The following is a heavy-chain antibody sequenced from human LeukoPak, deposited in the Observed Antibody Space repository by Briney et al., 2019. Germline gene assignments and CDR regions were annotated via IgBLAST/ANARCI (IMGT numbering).Heavy chain of an antibody. J-gene: IGHJ4*02. D-gene: IGHD3-22*01. CDR2: IYSGGNT. Sequence: GGSLRLSCAASGFSVSSNYISWVRQAPGKGLEWVSVIYSGGNTYYADSVKGRFTISRDNSKNTLYLQMNSLSAEDTAVYYCARVGSQYDSSGYPYWGQGTLVTVSS. CDR1: GFSVSSNY. V-gene: IGHV3-53*01. CDR3: ARVGSQYDSSGYPY.